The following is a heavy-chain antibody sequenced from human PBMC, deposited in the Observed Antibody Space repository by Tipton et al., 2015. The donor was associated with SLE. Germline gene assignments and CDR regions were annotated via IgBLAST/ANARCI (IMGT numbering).Heavy chain of an antibody. V-gene: IGHV3-7*01. D-gene: IGHD3-16*01. Sequence: GSLRLSCVGSGFNFTKYRMSRIRQAPGKGLQWVAHIKEDGVEQFYADSVKGRLTISRDNAKSSLFLQLNSLRVDDTAIYYCARVEVGYDSIAGNYVWTLDPWGRGALGTVSS. J-gene: IGHJ2*01. CDR1: GFNFTKYR. CDR3: ARVEVGYDSIAGNYVWTLDP. CDR2: IKEDGVEQ.